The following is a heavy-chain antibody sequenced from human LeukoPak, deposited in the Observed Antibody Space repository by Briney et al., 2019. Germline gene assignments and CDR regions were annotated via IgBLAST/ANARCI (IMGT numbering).Heavy chain of an antibody. CDR2: ISAYNGNT. V-gene: IGHV1-18*01. CDR3: AREVAALDAFDI. Sequence: SVQVSCQASGSTFPNYGIRWVRPAPGQGLEWMGWISAYNGNTNYAQKLQGRVTMTTDTSTSTAYMELRSLRSDDTAVYYCAREVAALDAFDIWGQGTMVTVSS. J-gene: IGHJ3*02. CDR1: GSTFPNYG. D-gene: IGHD6-13*01.